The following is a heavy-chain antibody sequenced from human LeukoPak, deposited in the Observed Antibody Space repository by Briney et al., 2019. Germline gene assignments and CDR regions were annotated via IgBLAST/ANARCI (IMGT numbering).Heavy chain of an antibody. V-gene: IGHV4-39*01. CDR3: AGPGCSGGSCYTTYFDY. Sequence: SETLSLTCTVSGGSISSGGYYWGWIRQPPGKGLEWIGSIYYSGSTYYNPSLKSRVTISVDTSKNQFSLKLSSVTAADTAVYYCAGPGCSGGSCYTTYFDYWGQGTLVTVSS. CDR2: IYYSGST. D-gene: IGHD2-15*01. J-gene: IGHJ4*02. CDR1: GGSISSGGYY.